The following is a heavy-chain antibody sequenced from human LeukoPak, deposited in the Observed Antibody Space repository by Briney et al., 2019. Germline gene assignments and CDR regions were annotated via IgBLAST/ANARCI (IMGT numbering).Heavy chain of an antibody. J-gene: IGHJ5*02. V-gene: IGHV4-4*07. CDR2: TSGST. CDR3: ARGRYDFWSGYSINWFDP. D-gene: IGHD3-3*01. Sequence: TSGSTNYNPSLKSRVTMSVDTSKNQFSLKLSSVTAADTAVYYCARGRYDFWSGYSINWFDPWGQGTLVTVSP.